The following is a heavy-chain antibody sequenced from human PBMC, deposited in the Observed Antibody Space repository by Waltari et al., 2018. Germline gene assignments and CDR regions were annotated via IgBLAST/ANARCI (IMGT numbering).Heavy chain of an antibody. CDR3: ARTAYDHLTGYPTLDH. V-gene: IGHV4-39*07. CDR1: GPYFGSSIHY. Sequence: QVQLQESGPGLVKPSDTLSLPCSVSGPYFGSSIHYWGWVRQPPGKGLEWIGSIYYSGSTYYNPSLKSRVNMSVDTANYQFSLKVTSVTAADTAIYYCARTAYDHLTGYPTLDHWGQGILVTVSS. CDR2: IYYSGST. D-gene: IGHD3-9*01. J-gene: IGHJ4*02.